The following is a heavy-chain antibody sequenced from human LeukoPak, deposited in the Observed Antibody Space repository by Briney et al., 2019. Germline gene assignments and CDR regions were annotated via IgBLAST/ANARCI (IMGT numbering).Heavy chain of an antibody. Sequence: SETLSLTCTVSGGSISSYYWSWIRQPPGKGLEWIGEINHSGSTNYNPSLKSRVTISVDTSKNQFSLKLSSVTAADTAVYYCARGMDTAMVKHAFDIWGQGTMVTVSS. CDR2: INHSGST. CDR1: GGSISSYY. D-gene: IGHD5-18*01. J-gene: IGHJ3*02. CDR3: ARGMDTAMVKHAFDI. V-gene: IGHV4-34*01.